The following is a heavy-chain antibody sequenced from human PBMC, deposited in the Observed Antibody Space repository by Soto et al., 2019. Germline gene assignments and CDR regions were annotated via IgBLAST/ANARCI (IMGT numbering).Heavy chain of an antibody. J-gene: IGHJ6*02. V-gene: IGHV3-30-3*01. CDR2: ISYDGSNK. CDR3: ARVSGQSGIWGYYGMDV. CDR1: GFTFSSYA. D-gene: IGHD3-10*01. Sequence: QVQLVESGGGVVQPGRSLRLSCAASGFTFSSYAMHWVRQAPGKGLEWVAVISYDGSNKYYADSVKGRFTISRDNSKNTLYLQLNSLRAEDTAVYYCARVSGQSGIWGYYGMDVWGQGTTVTVSS.